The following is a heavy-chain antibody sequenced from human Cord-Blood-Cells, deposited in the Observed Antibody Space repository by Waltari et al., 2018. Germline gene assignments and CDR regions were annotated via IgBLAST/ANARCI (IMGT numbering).Heavy chain of an antibody. V-gene: IGHV1-2*02. D-gene: IGHD2-2*01. CDR1: GYTFTGYY. CDR3: ARGYCSSTSCYDAFDI. J-gene: IGHJ3*02. CDR2: INPNSGGT. Sequence: QVQLVQSGAEVKKPGASVKVSCKASGYTFTGYYMHWVRQAPGQGLEWMGWINPNSGGTNYAQKFQGRVTMTRETSISTAYMELSRLRSDDTAVYYCARGYCSSTSCYDAFDIWGQGTMVTVSS.